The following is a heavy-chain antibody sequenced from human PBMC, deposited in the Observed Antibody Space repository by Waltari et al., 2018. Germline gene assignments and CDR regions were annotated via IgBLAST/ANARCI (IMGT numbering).Heavy chain of an antibody. V-gene: IGHV3-23*04. CDR3: AKRVSSWYPEAGSPYYFDY. CDR2: ISGSGGST. CDR1: GFTFSSYA. J-gene: IGHJ4*02. D-gene: IGHD6-13*01. Sequence: EVQLVESGGGLVQPGGSLRLSCAASGFTFSSYAMRWVRQSQGKGLEWVSAISGSGGSTYYADSVKGRFTISRDNSKNTLYLQMNSLRAEDTAVYYCAKRVSSWYPEAGSPYYFDYWGQGTLVTVSS.